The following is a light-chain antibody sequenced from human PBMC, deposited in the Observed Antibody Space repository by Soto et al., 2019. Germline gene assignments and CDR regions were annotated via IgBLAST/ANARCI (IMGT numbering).Light chain of an antibody. Sequence: DVQRTQSPPSLSASVGDRVTITCRASQSISSYLNWYQQKPGKAPKLLIYAASSLRSGVPSRFSGSGSGTDFTLTISSLQPEDFATYYCQQSYSTPITFGQGTRLEIK. CDR1: QSISSY. CDR2: AAS. V-gene: IGKV1-39*01. J-gene: IGKJ5*01. CDR3: QQSYSTPIT.